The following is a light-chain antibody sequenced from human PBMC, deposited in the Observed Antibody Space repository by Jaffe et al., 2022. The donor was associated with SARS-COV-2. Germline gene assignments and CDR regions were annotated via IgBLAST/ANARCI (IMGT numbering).Light chain of an antibody. J-gene: IGKJ2*01. CDR1: QSVLYSSNNKNY. Sequence: DIVMTQSPDSLAVSLGERATINCKSSQSVLYSSNNKNYLCWYQQKPGQPPKLLISWASTRESGVPDRFSGSGSGTDFTLTISSLQAEDVAVYYCQQYYSTPYTFGQGTKLEIK. CDR3: QQYYSTPYT. CDR2: WAS. V-gene: IGKV4-1*01.